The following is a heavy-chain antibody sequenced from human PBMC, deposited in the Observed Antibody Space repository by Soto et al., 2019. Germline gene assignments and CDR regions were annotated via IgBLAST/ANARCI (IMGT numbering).Heavy chain of an antibody. J-gene: IGHJ5*02. CDR2: IRVDVGQT. Sequence: WGSLRLSCTASGFTFTSYGMGWVRQAPGKGLQWVSTIRVDVGQTHYTDSVKGRFSISRENSKNTVYLQMDSLRAEDTAMYFCARDVGHNSDDFCASWGKGNKVSVSS. CDR3: ARDVGHNSDDFCAS. CDR1: GFTFTSYG. V-gene: IGHV3-23*01. D-gene: IGHD4-17*01.